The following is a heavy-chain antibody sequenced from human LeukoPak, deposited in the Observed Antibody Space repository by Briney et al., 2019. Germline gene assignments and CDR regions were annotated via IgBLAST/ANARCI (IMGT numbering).Heavy chain of an antibody. CDR1: GFTFSSYG. V-gene: IGHV3-30*18. CDR3: AKGFGIYYYYMDV. D-gene: IGHD3-10*01. Sequence: GGSLRLSCAASGFTFSSYGMHWVRQAPGKGLEWVAVISSDGSNEYYADSVKGRFTISRDNSKNTLDLEMNSLRTEDTAVYYCAKGFGIYYYYMDVWGKGTTVTISS. CDR2: ISSDGSNE. J-gene: IGHJ6*03.